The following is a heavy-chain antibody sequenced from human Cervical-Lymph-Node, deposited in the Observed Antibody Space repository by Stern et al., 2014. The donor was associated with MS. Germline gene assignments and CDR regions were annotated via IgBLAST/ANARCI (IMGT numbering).Heavy chain of an antibody. J-gene: IGHJ4*02. CDR2: IYPVDSDT. V-gene: IGHV5-51*01. CDR1: GYSFTLYW. CDR3: AALVRGSYFY. Sequence: VQLGQAGAEMKKPGEALKISCKGSGYSFTLYWIGWVRQLPGKGLEWWSIIYPVDSDTRSSPSFQAQVTISADKSISTAYLQWSSLKASDTAMYYCAALVRGSYFYWGQGTLVTVSS. D-gene: IGHD1-26*01.